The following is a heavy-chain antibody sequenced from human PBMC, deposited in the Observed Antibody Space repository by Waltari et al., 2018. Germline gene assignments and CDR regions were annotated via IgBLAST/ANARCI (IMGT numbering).Heavy chain of an antibody. Sequence: QVQLVQSGAEVKKPGASVKVSCKASGYTFTSYGISWVRLAPGQALEWMGWISAYNGNTNYAQKIQGRVTMTTDTSTSTAYMELRNLRSDDTAVYYCARVDPSYDFWSGYLWGWFDPWGQGTLVTVSS. CDR1: GYTFTSYG. V-gene: IGHV1-18*01. CDR3: ARVDPSYDFWSGYLWGWFDP. D-gene: IGHD3-3*01. J-gene: IGHJ5*02. CDR2: ISAYNGNT.